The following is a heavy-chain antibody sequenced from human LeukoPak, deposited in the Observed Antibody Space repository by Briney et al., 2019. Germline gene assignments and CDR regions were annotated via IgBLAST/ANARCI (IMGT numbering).Heavy chain of an antibody. CDR2: ISAYNGNT. Sequence: ASVKVSCKASGYTFTSYGVSWVRQAPGHGLEWMGWISAYNGNTNYAQKLQGRVTMTTDTSTSTAYMELRSLRSDDTAVYYCARGSGRVRGVTWFDPWGQGTLVTVSS. D-gene: IGHD3-10*01. CDR1: GYTFTSYG. J-gene: IGHJ5*02. CDR3: ARGSGRVRGVTWFDP. V-gene: IGHV1-18*01.